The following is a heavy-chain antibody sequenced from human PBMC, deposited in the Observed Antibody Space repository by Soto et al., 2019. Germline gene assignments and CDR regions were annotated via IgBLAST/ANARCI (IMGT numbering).Heavy chain of an antibody. CDR3: AKGFGNYWAFDY. V-gene: IGHV4-30-4*01. Sequence: SETLSLTCPVSGGSIRSGDYYWSWIRQPPGKGLESIGYIYYSGSTYYNPSLKSRVTISVDTSKNQFSLKLSSVTAADTAVYYCAKGFGNYWAFDYWGQGTLVTVSS. CDR2: IYYSGST. J-gene: IGHJ4*02. CDR1: GGSIRSGDYY. D-gene: IGHD1-26*01.